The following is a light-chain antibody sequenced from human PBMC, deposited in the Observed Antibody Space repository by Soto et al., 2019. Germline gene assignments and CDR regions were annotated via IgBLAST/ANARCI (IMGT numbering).Light chain of an antibody. J-gene: IGKJ5*01. CDR1: QSISNY. CDR2: AAT. V-gene: IGKV1-39*01. CDR3: QQSYNIPPT. Sequence: DIQITQSPSSLSASVVDRFTLTCLASQSISNYLNWYQQKAGMAPKLLIYAATTLQRGVPSRFSGSGSGTDFTLTITSLQPEDFAIYFCQQSYNIPPTFGQGTRLEIK.